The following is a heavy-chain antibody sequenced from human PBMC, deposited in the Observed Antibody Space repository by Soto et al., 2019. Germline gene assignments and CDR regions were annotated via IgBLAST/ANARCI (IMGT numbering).Heavy chain of an antibody. J-gene: IGHJ6*02. D-gene: IGHD2-21*02. CDR1: GFIFSSSA. Sequence: PGGSLRLSCSASGFIFSSSAMNWVRQAPGKGLEWVSAISGSGGSIYYADSVKGRFTISRDNSKTTLYLEMDSLRAEDTAVYYCAKGGGDSLRYGMDVWGQGTTVTVPS. V-gene: IGHV3-23*01. CDR2: ISGSGGSI. CDR3: AKGGGDSLRYGMDV.